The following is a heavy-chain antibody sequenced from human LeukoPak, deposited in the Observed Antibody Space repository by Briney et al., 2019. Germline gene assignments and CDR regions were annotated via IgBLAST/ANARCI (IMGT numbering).Heavy chain of an antibody. J-gene: IGHJ3*01. V-gene: IGHV5-51*01. CDR2: IYPADSDT. CDR1: GYSFTNYW. D-gene: IGHD6-6*01. CDR3: ARREGSSKAFDF. Sequence: GESLKISCKGSGYSFTNYWIGWVRQVPGKGLEWIGIIYPADSDTRYSPSLQGQVTISVDKSINTAYLQWSSLKASDTAMYYCARREGSSKAFDFWGQGTMVIVSS.